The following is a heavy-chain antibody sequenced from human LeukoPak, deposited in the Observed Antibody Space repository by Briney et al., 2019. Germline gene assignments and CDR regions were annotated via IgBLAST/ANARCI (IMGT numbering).Heavy chain of an antibody. Sequence: GGSLRLSCAASGFTFSSYSMNWVRQAPGKGLEWVSSISSSSSYIYYADSVKGRFTISRDNAKNSLYLQMNSLRAEDTAVYYCASDRYSSSWTDAFDIWGQGTMVTVSS. D-gene: IGHD6-13*01. CDR1: GFTFSSYS. CDR2: ISSSSSYI. CDR3: ASDRYSSSWTDAFDI. J-gene: IGHJ3*02. V-gene: IGHV3-21*01.